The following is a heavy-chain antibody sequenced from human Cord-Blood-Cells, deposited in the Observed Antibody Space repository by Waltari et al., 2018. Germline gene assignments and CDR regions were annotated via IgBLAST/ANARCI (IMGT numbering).Heavy chain of an antibody. CDR3: ARLDEYCSSTSCYTGAVDI. V-gene: IGHV4-39*01. CDR2: IYYSGST. J-gene: IGHJ3*02. Sequence: GLVKPSETLSLTCTVSGGSISSSSYYWGWIRQPPGKGLEWIGSIYYSGSTYYNPSLKSRVTISVDTSKNQFSLKLSSVTAADTAVYYCARLDEYCSSTSCYTGAVDIWGQGTMVTVSS. CDR1: GGSISSSSYY. D-gene: IGHD2-2*02.